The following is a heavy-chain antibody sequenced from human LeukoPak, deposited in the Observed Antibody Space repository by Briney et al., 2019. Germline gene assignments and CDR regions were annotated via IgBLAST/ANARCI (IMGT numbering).Heavy chain of an antibody. CDR3: ARGPTTTQYYYYGMDV. Sequence: ASVKVSFKASGYTFTSYYMHWVRQAPGQGLAWMGIINPSGGSTSYAQKFQGRVTMTRDTSTSTVYMELNSLRAEDTAVYYCARGPTTTQYYYYGMDVWGQGTTVTVSS. CDR1: GYTFTSYY. J-gene: IGHJ6*02. CDR2: INPSGGST. V-gene: IGHV1-46*01. D-gene: IGHD4-17*01.